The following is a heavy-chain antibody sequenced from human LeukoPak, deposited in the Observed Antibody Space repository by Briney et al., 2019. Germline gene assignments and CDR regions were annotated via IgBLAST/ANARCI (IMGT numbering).Heavy chain of an antibody. D-gene: IGHD1-26*01. CDR3: ARAGGSPALMVSAEYFQH. Sequence: RASVKVSCKASGGTFSSYAISWVRQAPGQGLEWMGGIIPIFGTANYAQKFQGRVTITADESTSTAYMELSSLRSEDTAVYYCARAGGSPALMVSAEYFQHRGQGTLVTVSS. J-gene: IGHJ1*01. CDR1: GGTFSSYA. CDR2: IIPIFGTA. V-gene: IGHV1-69*01.